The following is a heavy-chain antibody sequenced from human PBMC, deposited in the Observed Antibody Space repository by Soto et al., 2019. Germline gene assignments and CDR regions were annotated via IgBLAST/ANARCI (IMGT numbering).Heavy chain of an antibody. V-gene: IGHV4-4*02. CDR1: GGSISSSNW. CDR3: ARGPLVVVVGTTVDYYYGMDV. Sequence: PSETLSLTCAVSGGSISSSNWWSWVRQPPGKGLEWIGEIYHSGSTNYNPSLKSRVTISVDKSKNQFSLKLSSVTAADTAVYFCARGPLVVVVGTTVDYYYGMDVWGQGTTVTV. CDR2: IYHSGST. D-gene: IGHD2-15*01. J-gene: IGHJ6*02.